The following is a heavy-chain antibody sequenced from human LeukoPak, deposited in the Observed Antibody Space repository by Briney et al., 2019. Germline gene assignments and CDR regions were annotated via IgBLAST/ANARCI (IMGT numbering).Heavy chain of an antibody. V-gene: IGHV4-34*01. CDR2: INHSGYT. J-gene: IGHJ4*02. CDR1: CVPFNHYL. D-gene: IGHD3/OR15-3a*01. CDR3: TMDEADLEV. Sequence: SETLSLTCSVSCVPFNHYLGSWGRQSPTKGLEWIGEINHSGYTNYNPSLKSRVAISIYTSKNQFSLMLTSVTAADTAVYYCTMDEADLEVWGKGTLVTVSS.